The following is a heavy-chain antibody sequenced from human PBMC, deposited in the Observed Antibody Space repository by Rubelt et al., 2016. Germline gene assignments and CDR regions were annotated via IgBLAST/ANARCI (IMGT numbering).Heavy chain of an antibody. J-gene: IGHJ4*02. Sequence: DVELLESGGGLAQPGGSLKISCVDSKFILAHYAMSWVRQVPGKGLEWVSGISGTGNTTFYAVSGKGRLTVSRDKNIVSLQMNRLRADDTALYYCARGSSAWPAPSRVWGQGIQVTVSS. CDR1: KFILAHYA. V-gene: IGHV3-23*01. D-gene: IGHD6-19*01. CDR2: ISGTGNTT. CDR3: ARGSSAWPAPSRV.